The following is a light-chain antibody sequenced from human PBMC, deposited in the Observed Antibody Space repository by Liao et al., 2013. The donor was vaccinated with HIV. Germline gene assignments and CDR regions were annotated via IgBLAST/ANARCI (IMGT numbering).Light chain of an antibody. CDR3: QAWDSSTVV. V-gene: IGLV3-1*01. J-gene: IGLJ2*01. CDR1: KLGDKY. Sequence: SYALTQPPSVSVSPGQTASITCSGDKLGDKYACWYQQKPGQSPVLVIYQDAKRPSGIPDRFSGSNSGNTATLTISGTQAMDEADYYCQAWDSSTVVFGGGTKLTVL. CDR2: QDA.